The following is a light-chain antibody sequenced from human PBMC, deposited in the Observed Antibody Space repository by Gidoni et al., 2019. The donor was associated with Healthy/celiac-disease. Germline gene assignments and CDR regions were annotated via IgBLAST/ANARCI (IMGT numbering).Light chain of an antibody. V-gene: IGKV3-11*01. CDR1: QSVSSY. J-gene: IGKJ3*01. Sequence: EIVLTQSPATLSLSPEESATLSCRASQSVSSYLAWYQQKPGQAPRLLIYDASNRATGIPAMFSGSGSGTDFTLTISSLEPEDFAVYYCQQRSNWPPPFGPGTKVDIK. CDR2: DAS. CDR3: QQRSNWPPP.